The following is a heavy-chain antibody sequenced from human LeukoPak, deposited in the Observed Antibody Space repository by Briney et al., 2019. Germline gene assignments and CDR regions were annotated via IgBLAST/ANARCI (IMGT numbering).Heavy chain of an antibody. CDR3: ARDAYYYDSSGYSPRLVY. CDR2: INHSGIT. J-gene: IGHJ4*02. V-gene: IGHV4-34*01. CDR1: GGSFSGYY. Sequence: PSETLSLTCAVFGGSFSGYYLSWIRQPPGKGLEWIGEINHSGITNYNPSLKSRVTISVDTSKNQFSLKLSSVTAADTAVYYCARDAYYYDSSGYSPRLVYWGQGTLVTVSS. D-gene: IGHD3-22*01.